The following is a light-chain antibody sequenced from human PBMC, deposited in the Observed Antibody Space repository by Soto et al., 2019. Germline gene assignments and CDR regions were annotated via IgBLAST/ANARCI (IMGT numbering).Light chain of an antibody. CDR3: QQYYSYPPT. J-gene: IGKJ5*01. V-gene: IGKV1-8*01. Sequence: AIRMTHSPSSLSACTGDRVTITCRASQGISSYLAWYQQKPGKAPKLLIYAASTLQSGVPSRFRGSGSGTDFTLTISCLQSEDFATYYCQQYYSYPPTFGQGTRLEIK. CDR2: AAS. CDR1: QGISSY.